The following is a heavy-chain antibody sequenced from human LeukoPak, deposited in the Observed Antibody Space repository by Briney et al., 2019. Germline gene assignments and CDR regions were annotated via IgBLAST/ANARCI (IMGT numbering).Heavy chain of an antibody. D-gene: IGHD2-15*01. CDR2: ISTGSGYI. Sequence: GGSLRLSCVASGFTLSSCSMTWVRQAPGKGLEWVSSISTGSGYIYYADSVKGRFTISRDNAEKSLYLQMNSLRAEDTAVYYCARDRYCSGGSCYGNDYWGQGTLVTVSS. J-gene: IGHJ4*02. CDR1: GFTLSSCS. V-gene: IGHV3-21*01. CDR3: ARDRYCSGGSCYGNDY.